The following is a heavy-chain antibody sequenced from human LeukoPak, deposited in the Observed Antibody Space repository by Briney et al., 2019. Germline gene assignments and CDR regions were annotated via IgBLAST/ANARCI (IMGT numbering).Heavy chain of an antibody. V-gene: IGHV4-39*01. CDR2: ISDRGST. CDR3: VRIYCTSTSCYGDSYYGMDV. CDR1: GDSISSSRHS. J-gene: IGHJ6*02. Sequence: PSETLSLTCTVSGDSISSSRHSWGWIRQPPGKGLEWIGMISDRGSTYYNPSLKTRVTMSVDTSENQFSLKLSSVTAADSTVYYCVRIYCTSTSCYGDSYYGMDVWGQGTTVTVSS. D-gene: IGHD2-2*01.